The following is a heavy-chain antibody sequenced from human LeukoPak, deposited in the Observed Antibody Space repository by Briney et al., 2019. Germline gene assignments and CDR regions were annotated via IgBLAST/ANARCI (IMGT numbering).Heavy chain of an antibody. CDR1: GGTFNSYT. CDR2: IIPILGIA. CDR3: ATTAGAAGGYYGMDV. D-gene: IGHD1-26*01. Sequence: SVKVSCKASGGTFNSYTISWVRQAPGQGLEWMGRIIPILGIANYAQKFQGRVTITADKSTSTAYMELSSLRSEDTAVYYCATTAGAAGGYYGMDVWGQGTTVTVSS. J-gene: IGHJ6*02. V-gene: IGHV1-69*02.